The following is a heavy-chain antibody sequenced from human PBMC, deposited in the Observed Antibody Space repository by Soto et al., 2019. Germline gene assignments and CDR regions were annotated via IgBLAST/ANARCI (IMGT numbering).Heavy chain of an antibody. CDR3: ARVMVAARDAFDI. CDR2: MNPNSGNT. Sequence: ASVKVSCKASGYTFTSYDINWVRQATGQGLEWMGWMNPNSGNTGYAQKFQGRVTMTRNTSISTAYMGLSSLRSEDTAVYYCARVMVAARDAFDIWGQGTMVTVSS. V-gene: IGHV1-8*01. CDR1: GYTFTSYD. D-gene: IGHD2-15*01. J-gene: IGHJ3*02.